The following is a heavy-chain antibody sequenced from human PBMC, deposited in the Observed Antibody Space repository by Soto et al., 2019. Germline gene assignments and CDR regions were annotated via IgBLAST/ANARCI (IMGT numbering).Heavy chain of an antibody. J-gene: IGHJ6*02. Sequence: ASVKVSCKASGYTFTSYYMHWVRQAPGQGLEWMGIINPSGGSTSYAQKFQGRVTMTRDTSTSTVYMGLSSLRSEDTAVYYCARDRRAVAGINYYYGMDVWGQGTTVTVSS. D-gene: IGHD6-19*01. V-gene: IGHV1-46*01. CDR2: INPSGGST. CDR3: ARDRRAVAGINYYYGMDV. CDR1: GYTFTSYY.